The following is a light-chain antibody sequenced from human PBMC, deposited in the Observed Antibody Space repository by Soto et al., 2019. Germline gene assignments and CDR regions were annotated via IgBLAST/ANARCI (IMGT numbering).Light chain of an antibody. Sequence: QSALTQPASVSGSPGQSITISCTGTSSDVGGYKYVSWFQQHPGKAPKLLIYEVSNRPSGVSNRFSASKSGNTASLTISGLQAEDEADYYCNSYTSRSTVVFGGGTKVTVL. CDR2: EVS. V-gene: IGLV2-14*01. J-gene: IGLJ2*01. CDR1: SSDVGGYKY. CDR3: NSYTSRSTVV.